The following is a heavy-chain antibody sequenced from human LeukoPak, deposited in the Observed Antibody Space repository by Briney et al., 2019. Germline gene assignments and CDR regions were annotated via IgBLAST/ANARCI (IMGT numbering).Heavy chain of an antibody. V-gene: IGHV3-48*03. CDR3: ARDGQWLVRGRFDY. D-gene: IGHD6-19*01. J-gene: IGHJ4*02. CDR2: ISSSGSTI. CDR1: GFTFNSYE. Sequence: GGSLRLSCAASGFTFNSYEMNWVRQAPGKGLEWVSYISSSGSTIYYADSVKGRFTISRDNAKNSLYLQMNSLRAEDTAVYYCARDGQWLVRGRFDYWGQGTLVTVSS.